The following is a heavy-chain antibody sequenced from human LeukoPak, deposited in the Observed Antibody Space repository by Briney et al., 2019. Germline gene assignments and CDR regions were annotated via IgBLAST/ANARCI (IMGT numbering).Heavy chain of an antibody. V-gene: IGHV1-18*01. CDR1: GYTFTSYG. J-gene: IGHJ4*02. CDR2: ISAYNDDT. CDR3: ARLFSMIGYYFDY. D-gene: IGHD3-22*01. Sequence: ASVKVSCKASGYTFTSYGISWVRQAPGQGLEWMGWISAYNDDTNSAQNLQGRVTMTTDTSTSTACMELRSLRSDDTAVYYCARLFSMIGYYFDYWGQGTLVTVSS.